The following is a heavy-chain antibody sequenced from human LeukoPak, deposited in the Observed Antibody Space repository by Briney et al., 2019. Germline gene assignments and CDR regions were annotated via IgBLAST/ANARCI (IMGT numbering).Heavy chain of an antibody. CDR1: GFTFSSYA. J-gene: IGHJ5*02. CDR3: AKGRGVVVVAATPSFS. CDR2: ISGSGGST. Sequence: GGSLRLSCAASGFTFSSYAMSWVRQAPGKGLEWVSTISGSGGSTYYADSVKGRFTISRDNFKNTLYLQMSSLRAEDTAVYYCAKGRGVVVVAATPSFSWGQGTLVTVSS. V-gene: IGHV3-23*01. D-gene: IGHD2-15*01.